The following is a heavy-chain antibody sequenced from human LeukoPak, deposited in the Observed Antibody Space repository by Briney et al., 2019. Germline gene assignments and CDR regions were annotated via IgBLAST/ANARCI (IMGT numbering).Heavy chain of an antibody. V-gene: IGHV4-34*01. J-gene: IGHJ4*02. Sequence: RSSETLSLTCAVYGGSFSGYYWSWIRQPPGKGLEWIGEINHSGSTNYNPSLKSRVTISVDTSKNQFSLKLSSVAAADTAVYYCARLLLGEGFSDDYWGQGTLVTVSS. CDR2: INHSGST. D-gene: IGHD3-3*01. CDR3: ARLLLGEGFSDDY. CDR1: GGSFSGYY.